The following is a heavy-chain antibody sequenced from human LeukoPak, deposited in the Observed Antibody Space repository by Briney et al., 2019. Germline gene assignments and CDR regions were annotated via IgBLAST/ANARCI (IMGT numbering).Heavy chain of an antibody. J-gene: IGHJ5*02. CDR3: ARGFCTSAACYPGGVWFDP. CDR2: IYYSGST. CDR1: GGSISSYC. Sequence: SETLSLTCTVSGGSISSYCWSWIQQPPGKGLEWIGYIYYSGSTNYNPSLKNRVTISVDTSKNQFSLKLSSVTAADTAMYYCARGFCTSAACYPGGVWFDPWGQGILVTVSS. V-gene: IGHV4-59*01. D-gene: IGHD2-8*01.